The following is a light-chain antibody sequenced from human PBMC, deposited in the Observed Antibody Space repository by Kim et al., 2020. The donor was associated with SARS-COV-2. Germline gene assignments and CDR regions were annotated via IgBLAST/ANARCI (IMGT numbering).Light chain of an antibody. CDR1: KLGGKH. CDR3: QAWDSSTGV. CDR2: QDS. J-gene: IGLJ3*02. V-gene: IGLV3-1*01. Sequence: SYELTQPPSVSASPGQTASITCSGDKLGGKHACWYQQKPGQSPVLVIYQDSKRPSGIPERFSGSNSGNTATLTISGAQAMDEADYYCQAWDSSTGVFGGGTQLTVL.